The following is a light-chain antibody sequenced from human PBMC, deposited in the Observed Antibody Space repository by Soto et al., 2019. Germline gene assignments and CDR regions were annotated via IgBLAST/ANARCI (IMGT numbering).Light chain of an antibody. Sequence: QSALTQPASVSGSPGQSITISCTGSSSDVGGYNYVSWYQQHPGKAPKLMIYEVSNRPSGISNRFSGSKSGNTASLTLSGLQPEGEADYYCSSYTSSSTLVFGGGTKVTVL. CDR3: SSYTSSSTLV. CDR1: SSDVGGYNY. J-gene: IGLJ2*01. V-gene: IGLV2-14*01. CDR2: EVS.